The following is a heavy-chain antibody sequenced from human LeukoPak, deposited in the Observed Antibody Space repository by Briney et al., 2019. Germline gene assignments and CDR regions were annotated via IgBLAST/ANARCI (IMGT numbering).Heavy chain of an antibody. V-gene: IGHV3-7*04. D-gene: IGHD3-10*02. Sequence: GGSLRRSRAASGFSFSAYYINWVRQAPGKGPEWLANINQAGSVQNYVDSVRGRFTISRDNAKNSLFLQMNSLRAEDTAVYYCARAVRGGADTYWGQGTLVAVSS. CDR2: INQAGSVQ. CDR1: GFSFSAYY. J-gene: IGHJ1*01. CDR3: ARAVRGGADTY.